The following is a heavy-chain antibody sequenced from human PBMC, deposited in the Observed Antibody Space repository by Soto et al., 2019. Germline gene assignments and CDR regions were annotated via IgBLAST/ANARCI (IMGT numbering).Heavy chain of an antibody. V-gene: IGHV3-15*01. D-gene: IGHD3-22*01. J-gene: IGHJ4*02. CDR3: TTVTDSSGYYYVPLFDY. CDR1: GFTFSNAW. CDR2: IKSKTDGGTT. Sequence: GGSLRLSGAASGFTFSNAWMSWVRQAPGKGLEWVGRIKSKTDGGTTDYAAPVKGRFTISRDDSKNTLYLQMNSLKTEDTAVYYCTTVTDSSGYYYVPLFDYWGQGTLVTVS.